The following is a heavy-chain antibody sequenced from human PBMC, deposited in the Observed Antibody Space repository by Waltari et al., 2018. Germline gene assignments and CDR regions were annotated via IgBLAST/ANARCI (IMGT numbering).Heavy chain of an antibody. CDR1: GFTFSSFS. CDR2: ISSSSSYI. V-gene: IGHV3-21*01. D-gene: IGHD6-13*01. Sequence: EVQLVESGGGLVKPGGSLRLSCAASGFTFSSFSMNWVRQAPGKGLEWVSSISSSSSYIYYADSVKGRFTISRDNAKNSLYLQMNSLRAEDTAVYYCARNIAAAGKVWGQGTLVTVSS. J-gene: IGHJ4*02. CDR3: ARNIAAAGKV.